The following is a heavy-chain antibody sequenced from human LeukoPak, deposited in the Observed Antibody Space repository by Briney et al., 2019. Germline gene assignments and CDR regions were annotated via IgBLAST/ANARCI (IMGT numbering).Heavy chain of an antibody. V-gene: IGHV4-39*01. J-gene: IGHJ5*02. CDR3: ARLWFGNRFDP. CDR1: GGSISSSTYY. CDR2: RYYSGST. Sequence: SESLSLTCTVSGGSISSSTYYWGWIRQPPGKGLEWIGCRYYSGSTYYNPSLKSRVTISVDTSKSQFSLKLSSVTAADTAVYYCARLWFGNRFDPWGQGTLVSVSS. D-gene: IGHD3-10*01.